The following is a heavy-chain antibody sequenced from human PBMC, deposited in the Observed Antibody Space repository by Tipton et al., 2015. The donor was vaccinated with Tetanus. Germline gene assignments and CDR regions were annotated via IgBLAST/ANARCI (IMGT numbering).Heavy chain of an antibody. J-gene: IGHJ6*02. CDR3: ARDFRERSGTYFSYYYTMDV. D-gene: IGHD1-26*01. V-gene: IGHV4-4*07. Sequence: LRLSCTVSGGSLSTFYWNWIRQPAGKGLEWIGRIYSSGSTNYNPSLKSRVTMSIDTSKNQFSLGLTSVTAADTAVYYCARDFRERSGTYFSYYYTMDVWGQGP. CDR1: GGSLSTFY. CDR2: IYSSGST.